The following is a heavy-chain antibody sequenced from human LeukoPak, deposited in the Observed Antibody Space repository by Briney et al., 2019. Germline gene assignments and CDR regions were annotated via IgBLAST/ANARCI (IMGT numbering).Heavy chain of an antibody. CDR3: ASFPCSGYSCYSGVRAFDI. V-gene: IGHV4-34*01. CDR1: GGSFNTYY. CDR2: INHSGNT. Sequence: PSETLSLTCAVYGGSFNTYYRNWVRQPPGKGLEWIGEINHSGNTNYHPSLKSRVTISLDMSKNQFSLKLTSVTAADTALYYCASFPCSGYSCYSGVRAFDIWGQGTVVTVSS. J-gene: IGHJ3*02. D-gene: IGHD2-15*01.